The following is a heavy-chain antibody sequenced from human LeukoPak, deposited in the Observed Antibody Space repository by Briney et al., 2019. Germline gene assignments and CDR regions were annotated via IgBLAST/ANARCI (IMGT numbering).Heavy chain of an antibody. D-gene: IGHD6-13*01. CDR1: GYSFTTYW. CDR2: IYPGDSDT. V-gene: IGHV5-51*01. J-gene: IGHJ4*02. CDR3: ARRRGSSFEDY. Sequence: KPGESLKISCRGSGYSFTTYWIGWVRQMPGKGLEWMGIIYPGDSDTRYSPSFQGQVTMSADKSISTAYLQWTSLKASDTAMYYCARRRGSSFEDYWGQGTLVTVSS.